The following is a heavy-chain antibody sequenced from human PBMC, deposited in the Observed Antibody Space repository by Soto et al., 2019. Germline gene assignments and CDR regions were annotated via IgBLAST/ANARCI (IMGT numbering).Heavy chain of an antibody. D-gene: IGHD6-6*01. CDR1: GFTVSRNY. J-gene: IGHJ6*02. V-gene: IGHV3-53*01. CDR3: ARDKVGSSAGFQYYYYGMDV. Sequence: GGSMRLSCAACGFTVSRNYMSWVRQAPGKGLEWVSVIYSGGSTYYADSVKGRFTISRDNSKNTPYLQMNSLRAEDTAVYYCARDKVGSSAGFQYYYYGMDVWGQGTTVTVSS. CDR2: IYSGGST.